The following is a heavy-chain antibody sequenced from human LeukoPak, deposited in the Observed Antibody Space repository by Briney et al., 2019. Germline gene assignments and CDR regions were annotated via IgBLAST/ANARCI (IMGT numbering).Heavy chain of an antibody. CDR3: ARGVHSGYDRSHYYYMDV. D-gene: IGHD5-12*01. CDR2: ISSSSSYI. V-gene: IGHV3-21*01. J-gene: IGHJ6*03. CDR1: GFTFSSYS. Sequence: GGSLRLSCAASGFTFSSYSMNWVRQAPGKGLEWVSSISSSSSYIYYADSVKGRFTISRDNAKNSLYLQMNSPRAEDTAVYYCARGVHSGYDRSHYYYMDVWGKGTTVTVSS.